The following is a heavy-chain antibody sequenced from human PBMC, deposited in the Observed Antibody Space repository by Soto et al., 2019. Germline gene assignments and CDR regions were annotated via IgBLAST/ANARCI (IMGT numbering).Heavy chain of an antibody. J-gene: IGHJ4*02. CDR1: GGSISSSSNY. CDR2: IYYSGST. V-gene: IGHV4-39*02. D-gene: IGHD6-6*01. CDR3: ARDAPQLDFDY. Sequence: SETLSLTCTVSGGSISSSSNYWGWIRQPPGKGLEWIGSIYYSGSTYYNPSLKSRVTISVDTSKNQFSLKLSSVTAADTAVYYCARDAPQLDFDYWGQGTLVTVSS.